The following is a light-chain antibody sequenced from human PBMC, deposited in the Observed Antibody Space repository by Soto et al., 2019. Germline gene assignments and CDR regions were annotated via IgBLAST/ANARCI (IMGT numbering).Light chain of an antibody. CDR1: QSVRSTF. CDR2: GAS. J-gene: IGKJ2*01. Sequence: VLPQSPDTLSLSPGDRVTLSCRASQSVRSTFLAWYQQKPGQAPRLLIYGASNRATGIPDRFSGSASGTDFTLTISRLEPDVSAVYYCQQYHDSPMNTFGQGTKLEIK. V-gene: IGKV3-20*01. CDR3: QQYHDSPMNT.